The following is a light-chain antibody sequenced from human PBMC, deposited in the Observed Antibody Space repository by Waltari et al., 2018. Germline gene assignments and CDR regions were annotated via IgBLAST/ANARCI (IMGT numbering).Light chain of an antibody. CDR3: CSYAGSNPAL. V-gene: IGLV2-23*02. CDR2: EVT. J-gene: IGLJ2*01. Sequence: QSALTQPASLSGSPGQSITISCTGSSADIENYNLVSWYQQYPGKAPKLLISEVTKRPSGVFNCFPGSKSGRAGPLTNLGLQAEDEADYYCCSYAGSNPALFGGGTKVTVL. CDR1: SADIENYNL.